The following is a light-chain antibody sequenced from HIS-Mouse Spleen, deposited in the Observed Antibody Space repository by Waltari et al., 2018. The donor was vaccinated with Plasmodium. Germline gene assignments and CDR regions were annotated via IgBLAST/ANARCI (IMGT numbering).Light chain of an antibody. CDR2: GAS. CDR3: QQYNNWSFT. Sequence: EIVMTQSPATLSVSPGARATLSCRASQSVSRNLAWYQQKPGQAPRLLIYGASTRATGIPARFSGSGSGTEFTLTISSLQSEDFAVYYCQQYNNWSFTFGPGTKVDIK. J-gene: IGKJ3*01. V-gene: IGKV3-15*01. CDR1: QSVSRN.